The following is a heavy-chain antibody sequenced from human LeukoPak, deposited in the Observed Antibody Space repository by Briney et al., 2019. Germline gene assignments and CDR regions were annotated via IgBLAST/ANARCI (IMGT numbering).Heavy chain of an antibody. V-gene: IGHV4-59*08. CDR2: IYYSGST. CDR1: GGSISSYY. J-gene: IGHJ4*02. Sequence: PSETLSLTCTVSGGSISSYYWSWIRQPPGEGLEWIGYIYYSGSTNYDPSLKSRVTISVDTSKNQFSLKLSSVTAADTAVYYCASTKILGELSLYDYWGQGTLVTVSS. D-gene: IGHD3-16*02. CDR3: ASTKILGELSLYDY.